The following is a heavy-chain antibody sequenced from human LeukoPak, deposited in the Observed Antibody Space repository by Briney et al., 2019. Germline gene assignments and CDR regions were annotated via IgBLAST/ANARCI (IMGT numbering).Heavy chain of an antibody. J-gene: IGHJ3*02. V-gene: IGHV3-33*06. CDR1: GFTFSSYG. CDR2: IWYDGSNK. D-gene: IGHD1-26*01. CDR3: AKSSDIVGVHGAFDI. Sequence: PGGSLRLSCAASGFTFSSYGMHWVGQAPGKGLEWVAVIWYDGSNKYYADSVKGRFTISRDNSKNTLYLQMNSLRAEDTAVYYCAKSSDIVGVHGAFDIWGQGTMVTVSS.